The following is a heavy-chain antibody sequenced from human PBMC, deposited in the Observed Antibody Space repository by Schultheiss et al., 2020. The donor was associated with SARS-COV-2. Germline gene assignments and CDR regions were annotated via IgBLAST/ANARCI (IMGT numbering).Heavy chain of an antibody. J-gene: IGHJ4*02. V-gene: IGHV3-15*01. CDR3: TTVCPYCSSTSCYWYFDY. D-gene: IGHD2-2*01. Sequence: GGSLRLSCAASGFTFSSYALHWVRQAPGKGLEWVGRIKSKTDGGTTDYAAPVKGRFTISRDDSKNTLYLQMNSLKTEDTAVYYCTTVCPYCSSTSCYWYFDYWGQGTLVTVSS. CDR1: GFTFSSYA. CDR2: IKSKTDGGTT.